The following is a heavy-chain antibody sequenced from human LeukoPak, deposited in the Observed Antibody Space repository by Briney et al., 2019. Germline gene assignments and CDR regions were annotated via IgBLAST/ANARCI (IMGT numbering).Heavy chain of an antibody. CDR1: GGSISSGSYY. V-gene: IGHV4-39*07. CDR2: INHSGST. J-gene: IGHJ6*02. D-gene: IGHD1-1*01. Sequence: SETLSLTCTVSGGSISSGSYYWGWIRQPPGKGLEWIEEINHSGSTNYNPSLKSRVTISVDTSKNQFSLKLTSVTAADTAVYYCARPLGQGNEYGMDVWGQGTTVTVSS. CDR3: ARPLGQGNEYGMDV.